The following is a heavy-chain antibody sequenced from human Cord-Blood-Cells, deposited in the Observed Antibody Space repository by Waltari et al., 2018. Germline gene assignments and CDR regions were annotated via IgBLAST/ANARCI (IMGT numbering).Heavy chain of an antibody. CDR3: ARRPIDCSSTSCYAFDI. J-gene: IGHJ3*02. CDR2: IYPGYSDT. V-gene: IGHV5-51*01. Sequence: GIIYPGYSDTRYSPSFQGQVTISADKSISTAYLQWSSLKASDTAMYYCARRPIDCSSTSCYAFDIWGQGTMVTVSS. D-gene: IGHD2-2*01.